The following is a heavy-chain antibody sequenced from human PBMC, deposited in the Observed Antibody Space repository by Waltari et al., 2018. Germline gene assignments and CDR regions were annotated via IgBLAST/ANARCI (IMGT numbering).Heavy chain of an antibody. CDR2: ISSNGGST. Sequence: EVQLVESGGGLVQPGGSLRLSCAASGFTFSSYAMHWVRQAPGKGLEYVSAISSNGGSTYYADAVKGRFTISRDNSKNTLYLQMGSLRAEDMAVYYCARPLASLYYYGSGAHYGMDVWGQGTTVTVSS. V-gene: IGHV3-64*07. D-gene: IGHD3-10*01. CDR1: GFTFSSYA. CDR3: ARPLASLYYYGSGAHYGMDV. J-gene: IGHJ6*02.